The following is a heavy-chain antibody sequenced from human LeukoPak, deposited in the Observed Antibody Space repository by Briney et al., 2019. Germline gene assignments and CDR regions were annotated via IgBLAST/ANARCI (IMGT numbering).Heavy chain of an antibody. Sequence: TASLSLTWTVSGCSISSYCWSWVRQPPGKGLEWIGSIYYSGSTKYNPSLKSRDTISVDTSKTQCSLKLSSVTAADTAVYYCARVAVGSGSYISPYYMDVWGKGTTVTVSS. CDR2: IYYSGST. J-gene: IGHJ6*03. V-gene: IGHV4-59*01. CDR3: ARVAVGSGSYISPYYMDV. CDR1: GCSISSYC. D-gene: IGHD3-10*01.